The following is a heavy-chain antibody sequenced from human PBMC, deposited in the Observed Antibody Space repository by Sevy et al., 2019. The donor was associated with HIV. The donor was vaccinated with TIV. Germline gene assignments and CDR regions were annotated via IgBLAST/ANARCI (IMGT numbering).Heavy chain of an antibody. CDR2: IYYSGST. D-gene: IGHD3-3*01. V-gene: IGHV4-61*01. CDR3: ARGAYDFWSGYYTYYFDY. Sequence: SETLSLTCTVSGGSVSSGSYYWSWIRQPPGKGLEWIGYIYYSGSTNYNPSLKSRVTISVDTSKNQFPLKLSSVTAADTAVYYCARGAYDFWSGYYTYYFDYWGQGTLVTVSS. CDR1: GGSVSSGSYY. J-gene: IGHJ4*02.